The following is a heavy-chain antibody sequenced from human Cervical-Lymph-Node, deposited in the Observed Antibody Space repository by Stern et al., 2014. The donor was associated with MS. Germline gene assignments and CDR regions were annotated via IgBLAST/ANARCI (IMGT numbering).Heavy chain of an antibody. D-gene: IGHD5-24*01. V-gene: IGHV4-30-4*01. Sequence: VQLQESGPGLVKPSQTLSLTCTVTGGSISSGEYYWSWIRQSPGKGLEWIGYIHNSGTTYYNPSLKSRVTISVDTSKNQFSLKLRSVTAADTAVYYCSRDADGYSLVFGYWGRGTLVTVSS. CDR2: IHNSGTT. CDR1: GGSISSGEYY. J-gene: IGHJ4*02. CDR3: SRDADGYSLVFGY.